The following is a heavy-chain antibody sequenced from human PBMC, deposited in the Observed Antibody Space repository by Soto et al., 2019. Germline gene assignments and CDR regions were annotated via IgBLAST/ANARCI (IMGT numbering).Heavy chain of an antibody. CDR3: ARRYSSGFDY. D-gene: IGHD6-19*01. Sequence: QVQLQESGPGLVKPSETLSLTCTVSGGSINSYYWSWIRQPPGKGLEWIGYIYYSGSTKYNPSLKSRVTISVDTSKHQFPLNLSSVTAADTAVYYGARRYSSGFDYWGQGTLVTVSS. V-gene: IGHV4-59*08. J-gene: IGHJ4*02. CDR2: IYYSGST. CDR1: GGSINSYY.